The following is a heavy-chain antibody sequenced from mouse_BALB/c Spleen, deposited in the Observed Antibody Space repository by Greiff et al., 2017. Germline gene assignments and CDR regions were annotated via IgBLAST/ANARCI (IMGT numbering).Heavy chain of an antibody. CDR1: GFTFSDYY. CDR3: ARDNGNYRYAMDY. Sequence: EVKLVESGGGLVKPGGSLKLSCAASGFTFSDYYMYWVRQTPEKRLEWVATISDGGSYTYYPDSVKGRFTISRDKAKNNLYLQMSSLKSEDTAMYYCARDNGNYRYAMDYWGQGTSVTVSS. J-gene: IGHJ4*01. V-gene: IGHV5-4*02. CDR2: ISDGGSYT. D-gene: IGHD2-1*01.